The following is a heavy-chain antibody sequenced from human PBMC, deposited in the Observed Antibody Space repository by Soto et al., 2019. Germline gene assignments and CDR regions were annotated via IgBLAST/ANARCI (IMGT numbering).Heavy chain of an antibody. D-gene: IGHD2-2*01. CDR3: AGESCGTSSCSMETKYFGMDV. CDR1: RGSLSGYY. V-gene: IGHV4-34*01. Sequence: SETLSLTCAVYRGSLSGYYWSWIRQSPGEGLEWIGEIHHSGSTNYNPSLKSRVTISADTSKNRLSLKLSSVTAADTAVYYCAGESCGTSSCSMETKYFGMDVWGQGTTVTVSS. CDR2: IHHSGST. J-gene: IGHJ6*02.